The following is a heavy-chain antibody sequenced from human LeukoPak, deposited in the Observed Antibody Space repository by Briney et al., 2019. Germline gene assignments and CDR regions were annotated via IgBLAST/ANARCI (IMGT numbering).Heavy chain of an antibody. V-gene: IGHV3-30*18. CDR2: ISYDGSNK. CDR3: AKGCSSSSCSLEWFDP. J-gene: IGHJ5*02. CDR1: GFTFSSYG. D-gene: IGHD2-2*01. Sequence: PGWSLRLSCASSGFTFSSYGMHGVRQAPGKGLEWVAVISYDGSNKYYADSVKGRFTISRDNSKNTLYLRMNSLRAEDTAVYYCAKGCSSSSCSLEWFDPWGQGTLVTVSS.